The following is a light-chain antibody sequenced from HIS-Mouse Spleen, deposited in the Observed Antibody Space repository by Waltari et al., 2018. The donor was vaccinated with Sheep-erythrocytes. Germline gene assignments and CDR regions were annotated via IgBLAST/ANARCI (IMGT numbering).Light chain of an antibody. CDR1: KLGDKY. Sequence: SYELTPPPSVSVSPGQTASIPCSGDKLGDKYACWYQQKPGQSPVLVIYQDSKRPSGIPERFSGSNSGNTATLTISGTQAMDEADYYCQAWDSSTAVFGGGTKLTVL. V-gene: IGLV3-1*01. J-gene: IGLJ2*01. CDR2: QDS. CDR3: QAWDSSTAV.